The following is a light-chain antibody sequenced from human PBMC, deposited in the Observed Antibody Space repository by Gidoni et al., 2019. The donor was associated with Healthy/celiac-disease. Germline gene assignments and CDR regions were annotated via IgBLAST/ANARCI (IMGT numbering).Light chain of an antibody. CDR3: QQYNNWPPWT. J-gene: IGKJ1*01. CDR1: QSVSRD. Sequence: EIVMTQSPATLSVSTGERVTLACRASQSVSRDLAWYQQRPGQAPRLLIYGASTRATGIPARFSGSGSGTEFTLTISSLQSEDFAIYYCQQYNNWPPWTFGQGTKVEIK. CDR2: GAS. V-gene: IGKV3-15*01.